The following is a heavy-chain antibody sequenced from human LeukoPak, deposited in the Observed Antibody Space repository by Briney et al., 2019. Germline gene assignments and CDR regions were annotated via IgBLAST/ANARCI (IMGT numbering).Heavy chain of an antibody. V-gene: IGHV1-8*01. J-gene: IGHJ4*02. CDR2: MNPNRGNT. CDR3: ARGHGPPTDCTNGVCYTRGYFDY. CDR1: GYTFTRYD. D-gene: IGHD2-8*01. Sequence: ASVKVSCKASGYTFTRYDINWVRQATGQGLEWMGWMNPNRGNTGYAQKFQGRVTMTRNTSISTAHMQLSSLRSEDTAVYYGARGHGPPTDCTNGVCYTRGYFDYWGQGTLVTVSS.